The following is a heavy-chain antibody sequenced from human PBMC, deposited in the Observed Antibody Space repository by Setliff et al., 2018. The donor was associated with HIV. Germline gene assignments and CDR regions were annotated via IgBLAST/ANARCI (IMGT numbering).Heavy chain of an antibody. J-gene: IGHJ1*01. Sequence: QTGGSLRLSCAASGFAFVGAEIHWVRQASGKGLEWVGRIRNKFNSLATQYGESLEGRFTISRGDSKNTAYLQMRSLKTDDTAVYFCATNVRVPGSSLDSWGPGSLVTVSS. D-gene: IGHD6-19*01. CDR2: IRNKFNSLAT. CDR1: GFAFVGAE. CDR3: ATNVRVPGSSLDS. V-gene: IGHV3-73*01.